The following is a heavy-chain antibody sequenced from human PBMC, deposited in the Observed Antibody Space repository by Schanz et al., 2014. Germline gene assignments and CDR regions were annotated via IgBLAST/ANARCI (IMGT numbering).Heavy chain of an antibody. J-gene: IGHJ3*02. CDR1: GASISGSSDY. Sequence: QLQLQESGPGLVKPSETLSLTCTVSGASISGSSDYWGWIRQSPGKGLEWIGNIYYTGTTYYNPPPKRRVSIPLDPSKNQVPLKLPSVTAADTAVFYCARRDNYLSAFDIWGQGTMVTVSS. CDR2: IYYTGTT. V-gene: IGHV4-39*01. CDR3: ARRDNYLSAFDI. D-gene: IGHD4-4*01.